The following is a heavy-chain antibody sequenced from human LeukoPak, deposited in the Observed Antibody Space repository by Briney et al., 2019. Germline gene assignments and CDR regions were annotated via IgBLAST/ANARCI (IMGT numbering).Heavy chain of an antibody. CDR1: GFTFSSYA. V-gene: IGHV3-23*01. J-gene: IGHJ6*02. CDR3: AREGGETYYDFWSAYYYYGMDV. Sequence: QPGGSLRLSCAASGFTFSSYAMSWVRQAPGKGLEWVSAISGSGGSTYYADSVKGRFTISRDNSKNTLYLQMNSLRAEDTAVYYCAREGGETYYDFWSAYYYYGMDVWGQGTTVTVSS. D-gene: IGHD3-3*01. CDR2: ISGSGGST.